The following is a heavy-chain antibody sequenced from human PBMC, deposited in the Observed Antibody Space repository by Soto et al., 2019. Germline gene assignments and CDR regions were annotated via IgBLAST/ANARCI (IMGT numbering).Heavy chain of an antibody. CDR1: GGPVGYTSFY. D-gene: IGHD6-13*01. CDR3: ARDTSSTSLRAEYFQF. V-gene: IGHV4-39*02. CDR2: VHHGVTT. J-gene: IGHJ1*01. Sequence: PSETLSLTCDVSGGPVGYTSFYWGWLRQSPGKGLEWIGSVHHGVTTYYNPSLKGRVTISMDTSKNQFSLRLTSVTAADTAVYYCARDTSSTSLRAEYFQFWGQGTQVTVSS.